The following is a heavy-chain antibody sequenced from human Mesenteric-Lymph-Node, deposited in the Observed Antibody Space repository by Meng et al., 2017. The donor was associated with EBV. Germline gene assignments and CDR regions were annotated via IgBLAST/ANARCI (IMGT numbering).Heavy chain of an antibody. V-gene: IGHV4-4*02. Sequence: GTVTLQTSDTLSLHVAVCLASISSSNWWSWVRQPPGKRLECIEEIYHSGSTNYNPSLKSRVTISVDKSKNQFSLNLSSVTAADTAVYYCARVGQWLPIDYWGQGTLVTVSS. D-gene: IGHD6-19*01. J-gene: IGHJ4*02. CDR2: IYHSGST. CDR3: ARVGQWLPIDY. CDR1: LASISSSNW.